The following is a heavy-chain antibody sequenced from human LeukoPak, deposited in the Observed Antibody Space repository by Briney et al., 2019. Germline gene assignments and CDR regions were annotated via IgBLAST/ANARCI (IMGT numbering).Heavy chain of an antibody. Sequence: ASVKVSCKASGYTFTNYAISWVRQAPGQRLEWMGWISAYNGNTNYAQKLQGRVTMTTDTSTSTAYMELRSLRSEDTAVYYCARDLGVAAAGTAWGQGTLVPVSS. CDR1: GYTFTNYA. V-gene: IGHV1-18*01. CDR2: ISAYNGNT. D-gene: IGHD6-13*01. J-gene: IGHJ4*02. CDR3: ARDLGVAAAGTA.